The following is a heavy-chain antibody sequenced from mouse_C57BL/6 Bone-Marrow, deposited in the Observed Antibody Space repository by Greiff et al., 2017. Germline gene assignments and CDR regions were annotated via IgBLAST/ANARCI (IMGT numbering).Heavy chain of an antibody. Sequence: VQLQESGPGLVQPSQSLSITCTVSGFSLNSYGVHWVRQSPGKGLEWLGVIGSGGSTDYNAAFISRLSISKDNSKGQVFFKMNSLQAYDTAIYYCASYDYCYWGQGTLVTVSA. CDR2: IGSGGST. V-gene: IGHV2-2*01. CDR3: ASYDYCY. D-gene: IGHD2-4*01. CDR1: GFSLNSYG. J-gene: IGHJ3*01.